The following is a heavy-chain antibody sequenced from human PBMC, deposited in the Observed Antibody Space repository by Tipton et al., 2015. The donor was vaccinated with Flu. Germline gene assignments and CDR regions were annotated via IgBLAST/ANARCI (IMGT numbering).Heavy chain of an antibody. CDR3: ARRGYLGSAYED. D-gene: IGHD3-16*02. V-gene: IGHV4-61*01. CDR2: TCPGST. CDR1: GGSVGSPYC. J-gene: IGHJ4*02. Sequence: TLSLTCSVSGGSVGSPYCWGWVRRPPGKGLEWIGNTCPGSTNYNPSLKSRVTISADTSKNQLSLKLRSVTAADTAVYYCARRGYLGSAYEDWGQGALVTVSS.